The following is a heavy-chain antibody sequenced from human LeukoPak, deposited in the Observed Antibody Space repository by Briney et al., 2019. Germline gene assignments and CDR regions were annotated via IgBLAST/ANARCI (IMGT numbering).Heavy chain of an antibody. Sequence: PSQTLSLTCTVSGGSISSGGYYWSWIRQHPGKGLEWIRYIYYSGSTYYNPSLKSRVTISVDTSKNQFSLKLSSVTAADTAVYYCARGYCSSTSCYLADYWGQGTLVTVSS. CDR1: GGSISSGGYY. CDR3: ARGYCSSTSCYLADY. CDR2: IYYSGST. J-gene: IGHJ4*02. V-gene: IGHV4-31*03. D-gene: IGHD2-2*01.